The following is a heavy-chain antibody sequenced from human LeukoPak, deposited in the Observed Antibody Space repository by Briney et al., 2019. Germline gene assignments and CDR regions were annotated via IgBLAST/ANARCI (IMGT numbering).Heavy chain of an antibody. CDR3: ARGVITFGGFIFRIDY. J-gene: IGHJ4*02. CDR2: IYHSGST. V-gene: IGHV4-30-2*01. Sequence: PSQTLSLSCAVSGGSISSGGYSWSWIRQPPGKGLEWIGYIYHSGSTYYNPSLKSRVTISVDRSKNQFSLKLSSVTAADTAVYYCARGVITFGGFIFRIDYGGQGPLVTVSS. CDR1: GGSISSGGYS. D-gene: IGHD3-16*02.